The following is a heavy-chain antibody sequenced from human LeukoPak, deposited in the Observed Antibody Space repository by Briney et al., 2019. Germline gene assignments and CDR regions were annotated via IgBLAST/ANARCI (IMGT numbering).Heavy chain of an antibody. J-gene: IGHJ4*02. CDR2: IYYSGTT. Sequence: PSETLSLTCTVSGGSISSYYWSWIRQPPGKGLEYIGYIYYSGTTISNPSLKSRLTISIDTSKNQFSLRLSSVTAADTAVYYCARGRGYSYGYFDYWGQGTLVTVSS. CDR1: GGSISSYY. CDR3: ARGRGYSYGYFDY. D-gene: IGHD5-18*01. V-gene: IGHV4-59*01.